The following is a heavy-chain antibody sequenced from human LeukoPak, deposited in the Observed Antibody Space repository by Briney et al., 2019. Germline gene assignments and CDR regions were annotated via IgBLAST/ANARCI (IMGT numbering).Heavy chain of an antibody. CDR2: MNGSDGST. J-gene: IGHJ4*02. CDR1: GFTFSSYA. D-gene: IGHD3-9*01. CDR3: AKDQGTGYFDWLRRGYYFDY. V-gene: IGHV3-23*01. Sequence: GGSLRLSCAASGFTFSSYAMSWVRQAPGKGLEWVSAMNGSDGSTYYADSVKGRFTISRDNSKNTLYLQMNSLRAEDTAVYYCAKDQGTGYFDWLRRGYYFDYWGQGTLVTVSS.